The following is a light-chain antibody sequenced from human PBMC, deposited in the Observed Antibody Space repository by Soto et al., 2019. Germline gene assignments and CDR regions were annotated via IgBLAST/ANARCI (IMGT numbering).Light chain of an antibody. Sequence: QSALTQPASVSGSPGQSITISCTGTSSDVGGYNYVSWFQHHPGKAPKLMIYDVSSRPSGVSNRFSGSKSGNTASLTISGFQAEDEADYYCSSFTSSSTLVFGGGTKLTVL. CDR3: SSFTSSSTLV. J-gene: IGLJ3*02. CDR1: SSDVGGYNY. V-gene: IGLV2-14*03. CDR2: DVS.